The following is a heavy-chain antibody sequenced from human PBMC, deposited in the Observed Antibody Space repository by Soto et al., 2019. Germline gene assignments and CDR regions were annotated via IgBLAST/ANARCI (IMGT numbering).Heavy chain of an antibody. Sequence: QVQLQESGPGLVKPSETLSLTCTVSGGSISSYYWSWIRQPPGKGLEWIGYIYYSGSTNYNPSLKSRVTISVDTSKNQFSLKLSSVTAADTAVYYCAREDHGGWDYWGQGTLVTVSS. J-gene: IGHJ4*02. CDR1: GGSISSYY. CDR3: AREDHGGWDY. CDR2: IYYSGST. D-gene: IGHD2-15*01. V-gene: IGHV4-59*01.